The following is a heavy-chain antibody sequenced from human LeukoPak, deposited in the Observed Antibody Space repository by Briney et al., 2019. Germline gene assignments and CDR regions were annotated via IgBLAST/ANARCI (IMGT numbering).Heavy chain of an antibody. CDR1: GFTFSSYA. CDR2: ISYDGSNK. D-gene: IGHD3-22*01. Sequence: PGGSLRLSCAASGFTFSSYAMHWVRQAPGKGLEWVAVISYDGSNKYYADSVKGRFTISRDNSKNTLYLQMNSLRAEDTAVYYCARGGIVVVIPNLNWFDPWGQGTLVTVSS. V-gene: IGHV3-30*04. J-gene: IGHJ5*02. CDR3: ARGGIVVVIPNLNWFDP.